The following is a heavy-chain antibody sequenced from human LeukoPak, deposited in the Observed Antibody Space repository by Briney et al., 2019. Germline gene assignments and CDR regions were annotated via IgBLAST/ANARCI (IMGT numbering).Heavy chain of an antibody. V-gene: IGHV4-39*07. Sequence: SETLSLTCTVSGGSISSSSDYWGWIRQPPGKGLEWIGSIYYSGSTYYNPSLKSRVTISVDTSKNQFSLKLSSVTAADTAVYYCARDHVGYSYGYDYWGQGTLVTVSS. J-gene: IGHJ4*02. CDR2: IYYSGST. D-gene: IGHD5-18*01. CDR1: GGSISSSSDY. CDR3: ARDHVGYSYGYDY.